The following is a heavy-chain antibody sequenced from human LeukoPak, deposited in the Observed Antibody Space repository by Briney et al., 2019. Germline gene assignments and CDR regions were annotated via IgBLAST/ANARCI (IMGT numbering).Heavy chain of an antibody. D-gene: IGHD3-10*01. CDR3: ARDGHYYGSGSYYRQFDY. CDR2: IYYSGST. J-gene: IGHJ4*02. Sequence: SETLSLTCSVSGASFSGYYYTWIRQPPGKGLEWIRYIYYSGSTNYNPSLKSRVTISVDTSKNQFSLKLSSVAAADTAVYYCARDGHYYGSGSYYRQFDYWGQGTLVTVSS. V-gene: IGHV4-4*08. CDR1: GASFSGYY.